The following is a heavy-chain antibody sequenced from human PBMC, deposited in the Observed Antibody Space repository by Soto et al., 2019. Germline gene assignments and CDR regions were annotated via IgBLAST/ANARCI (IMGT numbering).Heavy chain of an antibody. CDR2: ISTKSGNK. Sequence: ASVKVPCKTSGCTFTDHGINWVRQAAAQGLEWMAWISTKSGNKNYAPKMQETSPVSTDTSPSTAHMEVASLSPDDTAVDYCAVLTGGWIDLWGDGTLVTVSP. V-gene: IGHV1-18*01. CDR3: AVLTGGWIDL. CDR1: GCTFTDHG. J-gene: IGHJ5*02. D-gene: IGHD3-9*01.